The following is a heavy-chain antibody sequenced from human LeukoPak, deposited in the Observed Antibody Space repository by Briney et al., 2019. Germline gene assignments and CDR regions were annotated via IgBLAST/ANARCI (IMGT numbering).Heavy chain of an antibody. CDR2: ISWDGGST. Sequence: GGSLRLSCAASGFTFDDYTMHWVRQAPGKGLEWVSLISWDGGSTYYADSVKGRFTISRDNSKNSLYLQMNSLRTEDTALYYCAKDRISSIAARQTAFDYWGQGTLVTVSS. V-gene: IGHV3-43*01. J-gene: IGHJ4*02. CDR1: GFTFDDYT. CDR3: AKDRISSIAARQTAFDY. D-gene: IGHD6-6*01.